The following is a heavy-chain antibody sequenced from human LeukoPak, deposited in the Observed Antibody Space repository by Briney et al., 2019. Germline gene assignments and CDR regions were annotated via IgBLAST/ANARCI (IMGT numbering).Heavy chain of an antibody. CDR3: ARVPSLVPGGAFDI. J-gene: IGHJ3*02. V-gene: IGHV4-4*02. Sequence: SETLSLTCAVSGGSISSSNWWSWVRQPPGKGLEWIGEIYHSGSTNYNPSLKSRVTISVDKSKNQFSLELSSVTAADTAVYYCARVPSLVPGGAFDIWGQGTMVTVSS. CDR1: GGSISSSNW. CDR2: IYHSGST. D-gene: IGHD1-26*01.